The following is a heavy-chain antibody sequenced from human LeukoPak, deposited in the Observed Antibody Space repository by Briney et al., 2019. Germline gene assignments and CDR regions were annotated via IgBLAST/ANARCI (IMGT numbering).Heavy chain of an antibody. CDR1: GFTFSSYG. CDR3: ARGGSYGGYHSY. D-gene: IGHD4-23*01. Sequence: GGTLRLSCAASGFTFSSYGMSWVRQAPGKGLEWVSAISGSGGSTYYADSVKGRFTISRDNSKNTLYLQMNSLRAEDTALYYCARGGSYGGYHSYWGQGTLVTVSS. J-gene: IGHJ4*02. V-gene: IGHV3-23*01. CDR2: ISGSGGST.